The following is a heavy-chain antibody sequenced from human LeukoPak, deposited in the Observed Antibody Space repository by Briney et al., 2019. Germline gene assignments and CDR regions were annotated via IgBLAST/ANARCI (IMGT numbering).Heavy chain of an antibody. CDR2: ICPGDSDT. Sequence: GESLKISCQTSGYSFSNYWIGWVRQMPGKGLDYMGIICPGDSDTRYSPSFQGQITISADKSISTAYLQWSSLKASDTAVYYCARHTIYSPGGQNWFDPWGQGTLVTVSS. CDR1: GYSFSNYW. V-gene: IGHV5-51*01. D-gene: IGHD3-16*01. J-gene: IGHJ5*02. CDR3: ARHTIYSPGGQNWFDP.